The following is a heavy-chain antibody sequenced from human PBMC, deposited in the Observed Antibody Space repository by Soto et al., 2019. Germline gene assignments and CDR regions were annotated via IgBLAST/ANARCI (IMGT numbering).Heavy chain of an antibody. V-gene: IGHV1-2*02. CDR3: ARASQMVINPSYYAIDV. CDR1: GYTFNRYY. D-gene: IGHD3-22*01. Sequence: ASVKVSCKASGYTFNRYYMHWVRQAPGPGLQWMGWISPNTGTARYAQQFKGRVTMTRDTSVSTVYMELSGLTSDDTAVYYCARASQMVINPSYYAIDVWAKGPRSPSP. CDR2: ISPNTGTA. J-gene: IGHJ6*02.